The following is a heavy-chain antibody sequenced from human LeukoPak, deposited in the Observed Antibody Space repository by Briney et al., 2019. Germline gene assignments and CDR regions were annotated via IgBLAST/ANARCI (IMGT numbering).Heavy chain of an antibody. Sequence: SETLSLTCTVSGGSISSYYWSWIRQPPGKGLEWIGYIYYSGSTNYNPSLKSRVTISVDTSKNQFSLKLSSVTAADTAVYYCVRVGGGNSGFRYYYYYMDVWGKGTTVTVSS. CDR3: VRVGGGNSGFRYYYYYMDV. CDR1: GGSISSYY. V-gene: IGHV4-59*01. CDR2: IYYSGST. J-gene: IGHJ6*03. D-gene: IGHD4-23*01.